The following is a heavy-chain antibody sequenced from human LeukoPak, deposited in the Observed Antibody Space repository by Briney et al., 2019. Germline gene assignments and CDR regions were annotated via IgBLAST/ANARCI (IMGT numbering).Heavy chain of an antibody. CDR3: ASLRVPGDFDY. V-gene: IGHV4-39*01. CDR2: IYYSGST. Sequence: PSETLSLTCTVSGGSISSRTYYWAWIRQPPGQGLEWIGNIYYSGSTYYNPSLKSRLTMSVDTSKNQFSLKLRSVTAADTAVYYCASLRVPGDFDYWGQGTLVTVSS. CDR1: GGSISSRTYY. J-gene: IGHJ4*02.